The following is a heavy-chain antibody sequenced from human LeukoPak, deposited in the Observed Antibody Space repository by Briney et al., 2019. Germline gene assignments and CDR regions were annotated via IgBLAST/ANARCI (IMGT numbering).Heavy chain of an antibody. CDR1: GFTFSNYG. Sequence: GGPLRLSCAASGFTFSNYGIHWVRQAPGKGLEWVAVISYDGNNKYYADSVKGRFTISRDNSKNTLFLQMNSLRAEDTAVYYCAKGVDYCSGGSCPADYWGPGTLVTVSS. V-gene: IGHV3-30*18. J-gene: IGHJ4*02. D-gene: IGHD2-15*01. CDR2: ISYDGNNK. CDR3: AKGVDYCSGGSCPADY.